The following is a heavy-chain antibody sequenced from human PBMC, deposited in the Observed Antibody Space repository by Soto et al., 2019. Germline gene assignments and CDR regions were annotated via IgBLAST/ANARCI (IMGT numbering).Heavy chain of an antibody. CDR1: GFTFEDYA. CDR3: AKLIGAADRGGFDI. Sequence: GGSLRLSCAASGFTFEDYAMNWVRLAPGKGLEWVSRISWNGGSIAYADPVKGRFTISRDNAKNSLYLQLNSLRPEDTALYYCAKLIGAADRGGFDIWGQGTMVTVSS. V-gene: IGHV3-9*01. J-gene: IGHJ3*02. D-gene: IGHD6-13*01. CDR2: ISWNGGSI.